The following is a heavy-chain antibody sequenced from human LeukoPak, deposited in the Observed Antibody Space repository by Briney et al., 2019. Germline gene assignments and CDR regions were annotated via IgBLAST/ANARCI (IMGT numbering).Heavy chain of an antibody. D-gene: IGHD4-17*01. V-gene: IGHV1-69*05. CDR2: IMPLFGTA. CDR1: GYTFTNFG. Sequence: ASVKVSCKASGYTFTNFGISWVRQAPGQGLEWLGGIMPLFGTAGYAQKFQGRVTITKDESTRTVYLELTSLTSDDTAVYYCARDVHGDYGSGWFDPWGQGTLVSVSS. CDR3: ARDVHGDYGSGWFDP. J-gene: IGHJ5*02.